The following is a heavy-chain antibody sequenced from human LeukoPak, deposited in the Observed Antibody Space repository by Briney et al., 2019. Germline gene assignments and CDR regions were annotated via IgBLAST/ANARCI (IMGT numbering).Heavy chain of an antibody. J-gene: IGHJ4*02. V-gene: IGHV4-39*07. CDR1: GGSISSGGYY. CDR2: INHSGST. Sequence: SETLSLTCTVSGGSISSGGYYWSWIRQPPGKGLEWIGEINHSGSTNYNPSLKSRVTISVDTSKNQFSLKLSSVTAADTAVYYCARGRRDGYNDFDYWGQGTLVTVSS. CDR3: ARGRRDGYNDFDY. D-gene: IGHD5-24*01.